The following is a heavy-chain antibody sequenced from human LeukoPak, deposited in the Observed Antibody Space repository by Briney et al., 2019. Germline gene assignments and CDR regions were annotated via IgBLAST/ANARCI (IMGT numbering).Heavy chain of an antibody. CDR3: AREGRYFDWLPSFDY. D-gene: IGHD3-9*01. CDR2: ISAYNGNT. Sequence: ASVKVSCKASGYTFTSYGISCVRQAPGQGLEWMGWISAYNGNTNYAQKLQGRVTMTTDTSTSTAYMELRSLRSDDTAVYYCAREGRYFDWLPSFDYWGQGTLVTVSS. J-gene: IGHJ4*02. CDR1: GYTFTSYG. V-gene: IGHV1-18*01.